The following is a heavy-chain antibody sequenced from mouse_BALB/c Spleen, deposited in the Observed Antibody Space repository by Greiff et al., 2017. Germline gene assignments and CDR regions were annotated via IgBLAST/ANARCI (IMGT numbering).Heavy chain of an antibody. CDR1: GFTFSSFG. J-gene: IGHJ4*01. D-gene: IGHD2-1*01. CDR2: ISSGSSTI. CDR3: ARGGFDGNYYAMDY. Sequence: DVKLVESGGGLVQPGGSRKLSCAASGFTFSSFGMHWVRQAPEKGLEWVAYISSGSSTIYYADTVKGRFTISRDNPKNTLFLQMTSLRSEDTAMYYCARGGFDGNYYAMDYWGQGTSVTVSS. V-gene: IGHV5-17*02.